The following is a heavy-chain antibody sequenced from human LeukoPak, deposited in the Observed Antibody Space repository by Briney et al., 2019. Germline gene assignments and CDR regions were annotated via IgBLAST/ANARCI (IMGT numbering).Heavy chain of an antibody. CDR1: GGSFSGYY. D-gene: IGHD7-27*01. CDR2: INHSGST. CDR3: ARYSLTGDGPDLDY. Sequence: SETLSLTCAVYGGSFSGYYWSWIRQPPGKGLEWIGEINHSGSTNYNPSLKSRVTISVDTSKNQFSLKLSSVTAADTAVYYCARYSLTGDGPDLDYWGQGTLVTVSS. V-gene: IGHV4-34*01. J-gene: IGHJ4*02.